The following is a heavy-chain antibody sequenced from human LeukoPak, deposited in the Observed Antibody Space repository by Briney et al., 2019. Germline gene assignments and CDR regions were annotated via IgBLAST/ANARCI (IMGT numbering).Heavy chain of an antibody. CDR2: ISAYNGNT. CDR1: GYTFTSYG. J-gene: IGHJ4*02. CDR3: ARDDVPYCGGDCYIDY. D-gene: IGHD2-21*02. V-gene: IGHV1-18*01. Sequence: ASVKVSCKASGYTFTSYGISGVRQAPGQGLEWMGWISAYNGNTNYAQKLQGRVTMTTDTSTSTAYMELRSLRSDDTAVYYCARDDVPYCGGDCYIDYWGQGTLVTVSS.